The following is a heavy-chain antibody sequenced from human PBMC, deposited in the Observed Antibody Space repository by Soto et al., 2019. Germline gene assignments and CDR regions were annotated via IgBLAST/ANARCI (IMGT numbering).Heavy chain of an antibody. D-gene: IGHD3-10*01. Sequence: ASVKVSCKASGYSFTDYSIQWMRQAPGQRPEWVGWINIGTGVTQISQRFQGRVNLSRDTSATTAYMELASLRYEDTAVYYCARCHYQLFRVDPWGQGTLVTVFS. CDR3: ARCHYQLFRVDP. J-gene: IGHJ5*01. CDR1: GYSFTDYS. CDR2: INIGTGVT. V-gene: IGHV1-3*04.